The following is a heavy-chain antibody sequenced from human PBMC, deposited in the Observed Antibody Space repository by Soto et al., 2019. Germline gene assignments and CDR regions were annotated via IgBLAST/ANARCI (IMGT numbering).Heavy chain of an antibody. V-gene: IGHV1-18*01. CDR3: ERDLSLGGSDSSDS. CDR2: IRAYNGNT. J-gene: IGHJ3*02. Sequence: QVQLVHSGAEVKKPGASVKVSCKASGYTFNSYGVSWVRQAPVQRLAWMGWIRAYNGNTKYAQNFQGRVTMTTDTATRTAYLELRTLRSDETDVYYYERDLSLGGSDSSDSWGQGTMVTVSS. D-gene: IGHD3-16*01. CDR1: GYTFNSYG.